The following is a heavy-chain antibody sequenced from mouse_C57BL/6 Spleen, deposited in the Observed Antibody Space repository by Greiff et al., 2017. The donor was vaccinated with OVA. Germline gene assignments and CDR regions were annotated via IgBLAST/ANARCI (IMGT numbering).Heavy chain of an antibody. J-gene: IGHJ1*03. V-gene: IGHV1-50*01. D-gene: IGHD1-1*01. CDR3: ARIPTVVAHWYFDV. Sequence: QVQLKQPGAELVKPGASVKLSCKASGYTFTSYWMQWVKQRPGQGLEWIGEIDPSDSYTNYNQKFKGKATLTVDTSSSTAYMQLSSLTSEDSAVYYCARIPTVVAHWYFDVWGTGTTVTVSS. CDR1: GYTFTSYW. CDR2: IDPSDSYT.